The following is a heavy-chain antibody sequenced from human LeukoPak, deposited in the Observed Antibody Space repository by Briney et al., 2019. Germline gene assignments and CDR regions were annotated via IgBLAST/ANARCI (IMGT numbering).Heavy chain of an antibody. CDR3: AKGGGSSSSDSFDY. D-gene: IGHD6-6*01. CDR2: ISWNSGRI. V-gene: IGHV3-9*03. J-gene: IGHJ4*02. Sequence: GGSLRLSCAASGFTFDDYAMHWVRQAPGKGLEWVAGISWNSGRIGYADSVKGRFTISRDSAKNSLYLQMNSLRPEDMALYYCAKGGGSSSSDSFDYWGQGTLVTVSS. CDR1: GFTFDDYA.